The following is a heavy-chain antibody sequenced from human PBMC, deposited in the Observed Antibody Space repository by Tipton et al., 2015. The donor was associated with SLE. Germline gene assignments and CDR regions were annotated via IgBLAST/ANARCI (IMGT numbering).Heavy chain of an antibody. CDR2: IYHSGST. J-gene: IGHJ4*02. CDR1: GYSISSGYH. V-gene: IGHV4-38-2*02. CDR3: AALYLGDPVSD. D-gene: IGHD3-10*01. Sequence: TLSLTCTVSGYSISSGYHWGWIRQPPGKGLEWIATIYHSGSTYYNPSLESRVTISLDRSSNQFSLSLSSVTAADTAVYYCAALYLGDPVSDWGRGILVTVSS.